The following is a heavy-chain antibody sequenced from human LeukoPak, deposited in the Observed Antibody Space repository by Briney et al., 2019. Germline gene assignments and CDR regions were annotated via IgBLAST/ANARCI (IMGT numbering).Heavy chain of an antibody. CDR3: ARDRKEWATVVTHDY. CDR1: GFTFSSYS. D-gene: IGHD4-23*01. J-gene: IGHJ4*02. Sequence: GGSLRLSCAASGFTFSSYSMNWVRQAPGKGLEWVSYISSSSSTIYYADSVKGRFTISRDNAKNSLYLQMNSLRAEDTAVYYCARDRKEWATVVTHDYWGQGTLVTVSS. V-gene: IGHV3-48*04. CDR2: ISSSSSTI.